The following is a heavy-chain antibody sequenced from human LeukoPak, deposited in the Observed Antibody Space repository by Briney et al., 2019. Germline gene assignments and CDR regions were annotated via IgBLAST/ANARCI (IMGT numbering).Heavy chain of an antibody. CDR1: GFTLGGYA. D-gene: IGHD3-22*01. CDR2: ISGSGGST. Sequence: PGGSLRLSCAASGFTLGGYAMSWVRQAPGKGLEWVSAISGSGGSTYYADSVKGRFTISRDNSKNSLYLQMNSLRAEDTAVYYCAKQITTIVVVNYYFDYWGQGTLVTVSS. J-gene: IGHJ4*02. V-gene: IGHV3-23*01. CDR3: AKQITTIVVVNYYFDY.